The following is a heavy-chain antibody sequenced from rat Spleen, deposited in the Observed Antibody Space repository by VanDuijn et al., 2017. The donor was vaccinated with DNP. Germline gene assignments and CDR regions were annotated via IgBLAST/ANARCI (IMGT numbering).Heavy chain of an antibody. Sequence: EVQLVESGGGLVQPGRSLKLSCVASGFTFNNYWMTWIRQAPGKGLEWVASISYDGGSTFYRDSVRGRFTISRDNAKSTLYLQMNSLRSEDTATYYCARDTTRSNSGAFAYWGQGTLVTVSS. CDR2: ISYDGGST. J-gene: IGHJ3*01. V-gene: IGHV5-31*01. CDR1: GFTFNNYW. CDR3: ARDTTRSNSGAFAY. D-gene: IGHD4-3*01.